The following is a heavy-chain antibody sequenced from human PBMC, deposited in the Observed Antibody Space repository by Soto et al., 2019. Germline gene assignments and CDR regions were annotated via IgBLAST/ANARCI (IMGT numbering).Heavy chain of an antibody. CDR1: GGSISSADYY. CDR2: IYYSGST. J-gene: IGHJ6*02. D-gene: IGHD3-22*01. Sequence: QLQLQLSGPGLVRSSETFSLTCSVSGGSISSADYYWALTRQPPGKGLEWIGTIYYSGSTFSNPSLKSRVAMSIDTSNNQFSLEMRSVTAADTAVYYCASIHYYDLSGAMDVWGQGATVTVSS. CDR3: ASIHYYDLSGAMDV. V-gene: IGHV4-39*01.